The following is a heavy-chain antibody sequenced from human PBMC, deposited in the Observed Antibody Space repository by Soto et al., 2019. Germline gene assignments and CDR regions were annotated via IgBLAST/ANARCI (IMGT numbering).Heavy chain of an antibody. CDR2: IYYSGST. CDR3: ARVEYCSSTSCPPLWRSDP. D-gene: IGHD2-2*01. V-gene: IGHV4-59*01. Sequence: SETLSLTCTVSGGSISSYYWSWIRQPPGKGLEWIGYIYYSGSTNYNPSLKSRVTISVDTSKNQFSLKLSSVTAADAAVYYCARVEYCSSTSCPPLWRSDPWGQGTLVTVSS. J-gene: IGHJ5*02. CDR1: GGSISSYY.